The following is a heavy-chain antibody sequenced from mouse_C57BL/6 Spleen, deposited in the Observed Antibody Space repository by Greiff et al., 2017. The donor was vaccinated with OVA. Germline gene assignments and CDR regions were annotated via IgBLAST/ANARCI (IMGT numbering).Heavy chain of an antibody. V-gene: IGHV1-81*01. Sequence: VQLQQSGAELARPGASVKLSCKASGYTFTSYGISWVKQRTGQGLEWIGEIYPRSGNTYYNEKFKGKATLTADKSSSTAYMELSSLTSVDSAVYFCARGDTALGYFGVWAQGPRSPSPQ. J-gene: IGHJ1*03. CDR1: GYTFTSYG. D-gene: IGHD1-2*01. CDR3: ARGDTALGYFGV. CDR2: IYPRSGNT.